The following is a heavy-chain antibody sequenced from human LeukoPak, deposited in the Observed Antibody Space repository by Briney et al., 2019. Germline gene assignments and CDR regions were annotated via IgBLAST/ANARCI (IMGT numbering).Heavy chain of an antibody. V-gene: IGHV4-59*01. Sequence: SETLSLTCNVSGDSIGSFYWSWIRQPPGKGLEWIGYIYYSGSTNYNPSLKSRVTISVDTPKNQFSLKLSSVTAADTAVYHCARAGSGYSSSYDAFDIWGQGTMVTVSS. CDR1: GDSIGSFY. CDR2: IYYSGST. J-gene: IGHJ3*02. D-gene: IGHD6-13*01. CDR3: ARAGSGYSSSYDAFDI.